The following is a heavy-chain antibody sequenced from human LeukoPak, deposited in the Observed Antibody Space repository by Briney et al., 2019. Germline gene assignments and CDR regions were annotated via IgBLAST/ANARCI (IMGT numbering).Heavy chain of an antibody. CDR3: ARAAVAAPGDV. CDR1: GFTFNSCW. J-gene: IGHJ6*02. CDR2: IKPDGSEK. Sequence: GGSLRLSCEVSGFTFNSCWMAWVRQAPGRGLEWVANIKPDGSEKYYVDSLKGRFTISRDNAENTLYLQMNSLKAEDTAVYYCARAAVAAPGDVWGQGTTVIVSS. V-gene: IGHV3-7*04. D-gene: IGHD6-19*01.